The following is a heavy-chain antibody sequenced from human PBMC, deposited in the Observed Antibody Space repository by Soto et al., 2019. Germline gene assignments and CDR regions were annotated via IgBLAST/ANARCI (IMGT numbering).Heavy chain of an antibody. J-gene: IGHJ4*02. Sequence: QVQLVQSGAEVKKPGASVKVSCKASGYTFTSYGISWVRQAPGQVLEWMGWISAYNGNTNYAQKLQGRVTMTTDTSMRTAYMELRSLRSDDTAVYYCARDGGRRSGGARLFDYWGQGPLVPVSS. CDR1: GYTFTSYG. CDR2: ISAYNGNT. CDR3: ARDGGRRSGGARLFDY. D-gene: IGHD2-15*01. V-gene: IGHV1-18*01.